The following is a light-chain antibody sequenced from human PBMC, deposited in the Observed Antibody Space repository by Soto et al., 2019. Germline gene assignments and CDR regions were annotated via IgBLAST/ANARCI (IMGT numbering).Light chain of an antibody. Sequence: EIVLTQSPGTLSLSPGEGATLSCRASQTFSIHYLAWYQQRPGQSPRLLIHATSRRATGIPDRFSGSGSETDFTLSISRLEPEDFAVYYCQHFENSRFTFGPGTIVDIK. J-gene: IGKJ3*01. V-gene: IGKV3-20*01. CDR3: QHFENSRFT. CDR1: QTFSIHY. CDR2: ATS.